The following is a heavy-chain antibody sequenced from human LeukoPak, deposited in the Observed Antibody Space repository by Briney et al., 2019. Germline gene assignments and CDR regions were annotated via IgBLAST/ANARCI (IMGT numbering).Heavy chain of an antibody. CDR1: GGSITNYY. CDR3: ARVGSRSRFDAFGF. D-gene: IGHD3-10*01. V-gene: IGHV4-4*07. J-gene: IGHJ3*01. CDR2: IHDSGST. Sequence: SETLSLTCNVSGGSITNYYWSWIRQPAGKGLEWIGRIHDSGSTNHNPSLKSRVTMSLDTTKNLFSLKLSYVTVADTAVYYCARVGSRSRFDAFGFWGQGTMVTVSS.